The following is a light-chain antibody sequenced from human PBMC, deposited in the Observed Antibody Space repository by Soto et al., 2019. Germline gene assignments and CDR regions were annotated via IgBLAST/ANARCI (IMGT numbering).Light chain of an antibody. J-gene: IGKJ5*01. CDR1: ETITIY. CDR3: KQRDTGPPLP. Sequence: THSPTSLSLSXTGRATLSCRASETITIYLAWYQQKPGQAPRLLMYDASNRATGIPARFSGSVSGTDFTLTISSLEPEDFASYYGKQRDTGPPLPFGPAGRLAI. V-gene: IGKV3-11*01. CDR2: DAS.